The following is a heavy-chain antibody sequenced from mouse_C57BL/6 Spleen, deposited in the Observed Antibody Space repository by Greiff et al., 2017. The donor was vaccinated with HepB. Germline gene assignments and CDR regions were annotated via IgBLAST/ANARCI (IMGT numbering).Heavy chain of an antibody. CDR1: GYTFTDYY. J-gene: IGHJ2*01. D-gene: IGHD2-3*01. CDR3: ARGGWLHYFDY. CDR2: IYPGSGNT. V-gene: IGHV1-76*01. Sequence: VQLQQSGAELVRPGASVKLSCKASGYTFTDYYINWVKQRPGQGLEWIARIYPGSGNTYYNEKFKGKATLTAEKSSSTAYMQLSSLTSEDSAVYFCARGGWLHYFDYWGQGTTLTVSS.